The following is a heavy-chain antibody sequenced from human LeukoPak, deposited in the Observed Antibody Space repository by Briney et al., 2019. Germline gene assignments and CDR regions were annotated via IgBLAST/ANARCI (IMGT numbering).Heavy chain of an antibody. Sequence: ASVKVSCKASGYTFTSYAISWVRQAPGQGLEWMGGIIPIFGTANYAQKFQGRVTITADKSTSTAYMELSSLRSEDTAVYYCARGPRVLGYCSGGSCYPIDYWGQGTLVTVSS. D-gene: IGHD2-15*01. V-gene: IGHV1-69*06. CDR3: ARGPRVLGYCSGGSCYPIDY. CDR1: GYTFTSYA. J-gene: IGHJ4*02. CDR2: IIPIFGTA.